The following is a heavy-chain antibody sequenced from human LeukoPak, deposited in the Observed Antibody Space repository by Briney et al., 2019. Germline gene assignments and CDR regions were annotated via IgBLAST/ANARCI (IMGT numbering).Heavy chain of an antibody. Sequence: GESLKISCKGSGYSFTSHWIAWVRQMPGKGLEWMAIIYPGDTDIRYSPSFQGQVTISADKSISTAYLQWSSLKASDTAMYYCARLGMVGATVHFDYWGQGTLVTVSS. D-gene: IGHD1-26*01. CDR2: IYPGDTDI. CDR1: GYSFTSHW. CDR3: ARLGMVGATVHFDY. J-gene: IGHJ4*02. V-gene: IGHV5-51*01.